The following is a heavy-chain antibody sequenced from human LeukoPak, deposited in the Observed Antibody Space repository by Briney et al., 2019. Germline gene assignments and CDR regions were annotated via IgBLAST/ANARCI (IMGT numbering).Heavy chain of an antibody. J-gene: IGHJ4*02. CDR3: ARGARLQPMGEF. Sequence: GGSLRLSCAASGFSFSSFGMSWVRQAPGRGLQWVSSISGGGRGTFYADSVKGRFTVSRDNSKTTMFLQMNSLRVEDTALYYCARGARLQPMGEFWGQGTLVTVSS. D-gene: IGHD4-11*01. CDR1: GFSFSSFG. CDR2: ISGGGRGT. V-gene: IGHV3-23*01.